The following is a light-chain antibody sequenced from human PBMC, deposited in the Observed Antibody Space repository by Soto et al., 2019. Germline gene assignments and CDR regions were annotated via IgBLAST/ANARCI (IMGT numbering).Light chain of an antibody. J-gene: IGKJ2*01. CDR2: GAS. CDR3: QQYSSSTYT. V-gene: IGKV3-20*01. Sequence: EIVLTQSPGTLSLSPGERATLSCRASQSVSSSNLAWYQQKPGQAPRLLIYGASSRATGIPDRISGSGSGTDFTLTISRLEPEDFGVYYCQQYSSSTYTFGQGTKLEIK. CDR1: QSVSSSN.